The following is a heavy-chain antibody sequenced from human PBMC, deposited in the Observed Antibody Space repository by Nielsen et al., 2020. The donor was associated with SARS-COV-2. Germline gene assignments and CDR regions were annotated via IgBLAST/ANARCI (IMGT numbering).Heavy chain of an antibody. CDR3: AKDSAGMDV. V-gene: IGHV3-9*01. J-gene: IGHJ6*02. Sequence: LKISCAASGFTFDDYAMHWVRQAPGKGLEWVSGISWNSGSIGYADSVKGRFTISRDNAKNSLYLQMNSLRAEDTALYYCAKDSAGMDVWGQGTTVTVSS. CDR1: GFTFDDYA. CDR2: ISWNSGSI.